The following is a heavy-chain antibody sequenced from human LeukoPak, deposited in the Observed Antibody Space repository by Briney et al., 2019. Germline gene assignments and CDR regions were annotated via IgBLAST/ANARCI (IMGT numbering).Heavy chain of an antibody. V-gene: IGHV3-23*01. CDR3: AKSDCGSVGCRLIDS. D-gene: IGHD2-15*01. CDR2: ISGDGADF. CDR1: GFTFRNYV. Sequence: PGGSLRLSCSASGFTFRNYVMITVRQTPGRGLVWVSSISGDGADFYSTDSVKGRFTIPRDNSKNTLYLQMDSLRGEDTAVYYCAKSDCGSVGCRLIDSWGQGTLVTVSS. J-gene: IGHJ4*02.